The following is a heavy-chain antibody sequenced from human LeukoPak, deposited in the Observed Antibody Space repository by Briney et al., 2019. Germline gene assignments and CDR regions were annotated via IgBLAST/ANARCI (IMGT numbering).Heavy chain of an antibody. CDR3: TRGPRGYSTGWYYGMDV. CDR1: GGSISSSSHY. D-gene: IGHD6-19*01. V-gene: IGHV4-39*01. CDR2: IYYSGTT. J-gene: IGHJ6*02. Sequence: SETLSLTCTVSGGSISSSSHYWGWIRQPPGKGLEWIGSIYYSGTTYYNPSLKSRVTISVDTSKNQFSLRLNSVTAADTAVYYCTRGPRGYSTGWYYGMDVWGQGTTGTGSS.